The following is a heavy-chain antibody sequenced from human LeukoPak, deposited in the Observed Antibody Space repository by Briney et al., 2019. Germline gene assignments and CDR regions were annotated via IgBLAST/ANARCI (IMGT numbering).Heavy chain of an antibody. Sequence: SETLSLTCAVYGGSFSGYYWSWIRQPPGKGLEWIGEINHSGSTNYNPSLKSRVTISVDTSKNQFSLKLSSVTAADTAVYYCASDRGGGYNPGPPFDYWGQGTLVTVSS. CDR2: INHSGST. J-gene: IGHJ4*02. CDR3: ASDRGGGYNPGPPFDY. V-gene: IGHV4-34*01. CDR1: GGSFSGYY. D-gene: IGHD1-14*01.